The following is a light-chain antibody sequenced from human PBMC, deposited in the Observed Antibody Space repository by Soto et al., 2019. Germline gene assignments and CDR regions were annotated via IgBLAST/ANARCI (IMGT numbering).Light chain of an antibody. CDR3: QLYGSSPFT. CDR1: QSVSSSY. J-gene: IGKJ3*01. CDR2: GAS. V-gene: IGKV3-20*01. Sequence: EIVLTQSPGTLSLSPGERATLSCRASQSVSSSYLGWYKQKPGQAPRLLIYGASSRATGIPDRFSGSGSGTDFTLTISRLEPEDFAVYYCQLYGSSPFTFGPGPKVDIK.